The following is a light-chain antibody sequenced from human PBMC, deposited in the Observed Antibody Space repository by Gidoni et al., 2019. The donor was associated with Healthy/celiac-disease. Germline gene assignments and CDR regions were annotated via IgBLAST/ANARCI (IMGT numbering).Light chain of an antibody. CDR1: QGISNY. Sequence: DIQMTQSPSSLSSSVGDRVTIPCRSSQGISNYLAWFQQKTGKAPKSLIYSASRLQSWVPSKFSGSGSGTDVTLTISSLQPEDFATYPRTFGQGTKLEIK. J-gene: IGKJ2*01. V-gene: IGKV1-16*02. CDR3: T. CDR2: SAS.